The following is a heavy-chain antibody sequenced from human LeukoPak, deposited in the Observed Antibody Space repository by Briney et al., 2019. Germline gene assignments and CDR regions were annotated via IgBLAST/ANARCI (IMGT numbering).Heavy chain of an antibody. CDR2: ISTDGYTT. CDR1: GLAFSAYK. J-gene: IGHJ4*02. V-gene: IGHV3-74*01. CDR3: VVGGSPGY. Sequence: GGSMRLSCAASGLAFSAYKMHWVRQAPRKGLVWVSRISTDGYTTDYADFVQGRFTASRDNAKNTWSLEMNSLRAEDTAVYYCVVGGSPGYWGQGTLVTVSS. D-gene: IGHD2-15*01.